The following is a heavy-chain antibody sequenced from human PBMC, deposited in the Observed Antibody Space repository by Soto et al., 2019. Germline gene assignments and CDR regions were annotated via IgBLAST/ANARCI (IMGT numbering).Heavy chain of an antibody. V-gene: IGHV1-46*01. Sequence: QARVAQSGTGVKKPGASVKVSCQASGYMFTSYYIHWVRRPPGQGLVWVGIINPSGGKTSSAQNFQGRVTLSSDTSTNTVYMELSGLQSEDTAVYYCARDLKDRRLVTYYSYFGMDVWGQGTTVTVS. CDR1: GYMFTSYY. D-gene: IGHD5-18*01. J-gene: IGHJ6*02. CDR3: ARDLKDRRLVTYYSYFGMDV. CDR2: INPSGGKT.